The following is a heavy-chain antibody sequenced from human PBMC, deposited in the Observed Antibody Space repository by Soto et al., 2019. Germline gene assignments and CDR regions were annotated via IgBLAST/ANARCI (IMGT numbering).Heavy chain of an antibody. J-gene: IGHJ5*02. Sequence: SETLSLTCTVSGASISGFYWSWIRKSAGKGLEWIGRIYATGTTDYNPSLKSRVTMSVDTSKKQFSLKLRSVTAADTAVYYCVRDGTKTLRDWFDPWGQGISVTVSS. CDR1: GASISGFY. CDR3: VRDGTKTLRDWFDP. CDR2: IYATGTT. V-gene: IGHV4-4*07. D-gene: IGHD1-1*01.